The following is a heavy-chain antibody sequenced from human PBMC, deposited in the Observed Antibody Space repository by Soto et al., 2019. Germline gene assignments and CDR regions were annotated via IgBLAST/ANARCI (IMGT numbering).Heavy chain of an antibody. D-gene: IGHD1-26*01. CDR3: ASAMTSVGATTTGDY. Sequence: EVQLVESGGRLVQPGGSLRLSCAASGFSFNTYWMHWVRQAPGKGPVWVSRINSDGSVTDYAGSVKGRFTISRDNAKNTRYLQMNSLGAEDTAGYYCASAMTSVGATTTGDYWGQGTLVTVSS. V-gene: IGHV3-74*01. CDR2: INSDGSVT. J-gene: IGHJ4*02. CDR1: GFSFNTYW.